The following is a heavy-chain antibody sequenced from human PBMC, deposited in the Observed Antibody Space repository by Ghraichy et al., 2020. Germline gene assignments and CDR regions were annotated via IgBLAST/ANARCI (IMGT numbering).Heavy chain of an antibody. J-gene: IGHJ4*02. CDR3: AREGNYYDFLF. Sequence: ASVKVSCKASGYTFTNYGISWVRQAPGQGLEWMGWISAYNGDTNFAQNLQGRVTMTTDTSTSTAYMELRNLRSDDTAVYYCAREGNYYDFLFWGQGTLVTVSS. CDR1: GYTFTNYG. V-gene: IGHV1-18*01. CDR2: ISAYNGDT. D-gene: IGHD3-22*01.